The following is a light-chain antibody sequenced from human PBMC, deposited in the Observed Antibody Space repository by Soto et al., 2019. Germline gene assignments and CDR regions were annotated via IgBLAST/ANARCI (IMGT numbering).Light chain of an antibody. CDR1: SSNIGSNY. CDR2: SNN. J-gene: IGLJ3*02. Sequence: QLVLTQPPSASGTPGQRVTISCSGSSSNIGSNYVYWYQQLPGTAPKLLIYSNNQRPSGVPDRFSGSKSGTSASLAISGLRSEDEADYYCAAWDDSLSGRWVFGGGTKVTVL. V-gene: IGLV1-47*02. CDR3: AAWDDSLSGRWV.